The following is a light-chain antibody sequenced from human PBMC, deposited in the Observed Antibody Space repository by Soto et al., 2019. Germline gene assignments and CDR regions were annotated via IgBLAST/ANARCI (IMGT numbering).Light chain of an antibody. V-gene: IGKV3-20*01. Sequence: EIVLTQSPATLSSPGERATLSCRASQSVSRDSLAWYQHKPGQAPRFLLYGASTRATGIPDRFSGGGSGTDFSLTISRLEPEDFAVYYCQYYGSSPHTFGGGTKVEIK. CDR2: GAS. CDR1: QSVSRDS. CDR3: QYYGSSPHT. J-gene: IGKJ4*01.